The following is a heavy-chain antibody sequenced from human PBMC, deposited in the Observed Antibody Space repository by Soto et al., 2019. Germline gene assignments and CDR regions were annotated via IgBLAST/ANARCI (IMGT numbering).Heavy chain of an antibody. CDR3: ARGGAGGSGSYYMSAEYFQH. D-gene: IGHD3-10*01. CDR1: GGSISSGGYY. CDR2: IYYSGST. J-gene: IGHJ1*01. V-gene: IGHV4-31*03. Sequence: QVQLQESGPGLVKPSQTLSLTCTVSGGSISSGGYYWSWIRQHPGKGLEWIGYIYYSGSTYYNPSLKSRVTISVDTSKNQFSLKLSSVTAADTAVYYCARGGAGGSGSYYMSAEYFQHWGQGTLVTVSS.